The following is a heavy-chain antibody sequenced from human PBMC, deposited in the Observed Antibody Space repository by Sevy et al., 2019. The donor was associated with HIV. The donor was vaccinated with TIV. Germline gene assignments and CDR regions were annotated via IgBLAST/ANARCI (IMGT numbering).Heavy chain of an antibody. Sequence: ASVKVSCKASGYTVITYAMNWVRQAPGQGLEWMGWSKTNTGNPTYAQGFTGRFVFSLDTSVSTAYLQISSLKAEDTAVYYCARGITMVRGVPRWFDPWGQGTLVTVSS. D-gene: IGHD3-10*01. CDR3: ARGITMVRGVPRWFDP. V-gene: IGHV7-4-1*02. CDR2: SKTNTGNP. CDR1: GYTVITYA. J-gene: IGHJ5*02.